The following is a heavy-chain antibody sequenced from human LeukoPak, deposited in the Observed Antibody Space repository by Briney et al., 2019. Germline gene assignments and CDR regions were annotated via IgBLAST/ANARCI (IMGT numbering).Heavy chain of an antibody. J-gene: IGHJ5*02. V-gene: IGHV1-46*01. CDR1: GYTFTSYY. CDR3: ARGLLVYCSGGSCLGWFDP. CDR2: INPSGGST. Sequence: ASVKVSCKASGYTFTSYYMHWVRQAPGQGLEWMGIINPSGGSTSYAQKFQGRVTMTTDTSTSTAYMELRSLRSDDTAVYYCARGLLVYCSGGSCLGWFDPWGQGTLVTVSS. D-gene: IGHD2-15*01.